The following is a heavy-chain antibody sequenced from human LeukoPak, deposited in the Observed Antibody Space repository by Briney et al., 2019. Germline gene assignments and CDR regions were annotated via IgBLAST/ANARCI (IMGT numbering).Heavy chain of an antibody. J-gene: IGHJ5*02. V-gene: IGHV4-38-2*02. CDR2: IYHSGST. CDR3: ARVLTPMVTRFDP. Sequence: SSETLSLTCTVSGYSITSGSYWGWIRQPPGKGLEWIASIYHSGSTFHNPSLKSRLTISVDTSKNQFSLKLTSVTAADTAVYYCARVLTPMVTRFDPWGQGTLVAVSS. D-gene: IGHD4-17*01. CDR1: GYSITSGSY.